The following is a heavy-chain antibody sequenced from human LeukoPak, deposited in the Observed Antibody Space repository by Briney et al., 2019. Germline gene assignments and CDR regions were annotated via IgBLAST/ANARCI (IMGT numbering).Heavy chain of an antibody. CDR2: ISGSSVYI. V-gene: IGHV3-21*04. Sequence: GGSLRLSCTASGFTFTKNHMNWVRQAPGKGLEWVSSISGSSVYIHYADSVKGRFTFSRDSSKNSVYLQMNSLRADVTAFDYCARDALRDAAFDIWGQGTLVTVSS. CDR1: GFTFTKNH. CDR3: ARDALRDAAFDI. J-gene: IGHJ3*02.